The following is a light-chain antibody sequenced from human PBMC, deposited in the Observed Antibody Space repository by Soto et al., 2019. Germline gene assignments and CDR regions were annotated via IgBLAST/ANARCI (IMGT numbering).Light chain of an antibody. V-gene: IGLV2-14*01. J-gene: IGLJ1*01. CDR1: SSDVGGYNY. CDR3: SSYTSSSTFNYV. Sequence: QSVLTQPASVSGSPGQSITISCTGTSSDVGGYNYVSWYQQHPGKAPKLMIYEVSNRPSGVSNRFSGSKSDNTASLTISGLQAEDEADYYCSSYTSSSTFNYVFGTGTKVTVL. CDR2: EVS.